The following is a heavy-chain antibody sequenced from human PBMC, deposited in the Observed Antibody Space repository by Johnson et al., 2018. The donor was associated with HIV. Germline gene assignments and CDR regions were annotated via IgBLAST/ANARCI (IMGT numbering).Heavy chain of an antibody. D-gene: IGHD5-12*01. CDR1: GFTFDDYA. Sequence: VQLVESGGGLVQPGGSLRLSCGVSGFTFDDYAMSWVRQTPGKGLEWVSGINWNGGSTGYADSVKGRFTISRDNSKNTLYLQMNSLRAEDTAVYYCAREGGGYDGKGAFDIWGQGTMVTVSS. CDR2: INWNGGST. CDR3: AREGGGYDGKGAFDI. J-gene: IGHJ3*02. V-gene: IGHV3-20*04.